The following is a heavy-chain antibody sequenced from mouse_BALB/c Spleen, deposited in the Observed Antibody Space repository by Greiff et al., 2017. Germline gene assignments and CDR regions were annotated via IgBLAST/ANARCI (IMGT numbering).Heavy chain of an antibody. CDR1: GFTFTDYY. CDR3: ARNFATAGPIDY. J-gene: IGHJ2*01. CDR2: IRNKANGYTT. V-gene: IGHV7-3*02. Sequence: EVQGVESGGGLVQPGGSLRLSCATSGFTFTDYYMSWVRQPPGKALEWLGFIRNKANGYTTEYSASVKGRFTISRDNSTSILYLQMNTLRAEDSATYYCARNFATAGPIDYWGQGTTLTVSS. D-gene: IGHD1-2*01.